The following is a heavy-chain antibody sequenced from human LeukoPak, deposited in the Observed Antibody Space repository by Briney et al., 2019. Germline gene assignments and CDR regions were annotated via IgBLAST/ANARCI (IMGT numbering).Heavy chain of an antibody. J-gene: IGHJ4*02. V-gene: IGHV3-7*03. Sequence: GGSLRLSCAASGFTFSSYWMSWVRQAPGKGLEWVADIKQDGSEKYYVDSVKGRFTISRDNAKNSLYLQMNSLRAEDTAVYYCARVYIEDSTGYYFDYWGQGTLVTVSS. D-gene: IGHD3-22*01. CDR3: ARVYIEDSTGYYFDY. CDR1: GFTFSSYW. CDR2: IKQDGSEK.